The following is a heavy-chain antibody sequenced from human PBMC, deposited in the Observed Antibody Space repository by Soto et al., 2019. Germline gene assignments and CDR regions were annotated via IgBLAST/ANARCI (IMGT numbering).Heavy chain of an antibody. CDR1: GYSFTSYW. CDR3: ARQHLSAAGEPYYYCCYGMDV. CDR2: IDPSDSYT. J-gene: IGHJ6*02. V-gene: IGHV5-10-1*01. D-gene: IGHD6-19*01. Sequence: PGESLKISCKGSGYSFTSYWISWVRQMPGKGLEWMGRIDPSDSYTNYSPSFQGHVTISADKSISTAYLQWSSLKASDTAMYYCARQHLSAAGEPYYYCCYGMDVWGQETRVTASS.